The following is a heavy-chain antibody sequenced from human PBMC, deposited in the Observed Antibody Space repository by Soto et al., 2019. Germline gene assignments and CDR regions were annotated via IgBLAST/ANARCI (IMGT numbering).Heavy chain of an antibody. CDR1: GGTFSSYP. CDR2: ITPILGIA. CDR3: ASQESS. J-gene: IGHJ5*02. D-gene: IGHD3-10*01. V-gene: IGHV1-69*02. Sequence: QVQLVQSGAEVQKPGSSVKVSCRASGGTFSSYPINWVRQAPGQGLEWMGRITPILGIANYAQKFQGRVTITADKSTSTASMELSSLRSEDTAGYYCASQESSWGQGTLVTVSS.